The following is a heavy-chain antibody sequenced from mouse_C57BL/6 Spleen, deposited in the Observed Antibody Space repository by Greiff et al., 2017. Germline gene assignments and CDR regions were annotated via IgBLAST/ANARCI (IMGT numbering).Heavy chain of an antibody. D-gene: IGHD2-4*01. V-gene: IGHV3-6*01. J-gene: IGHJ2*01. CDR1: GYSITSGYY. CDR2: ISYDGSN. CDR3: ARVDDYDAYFDY. Sequence: DVKLQESGPGLVKPSQSLSLTCSVTGYSITSGYYWNWIRQFPGNKLEWMGYISYDGSNNYNPSLKNRISITRDTSKNQFFLKLNSVTTEDTATYYCARVDDYDAYFDYWGQGTTLTVSS.